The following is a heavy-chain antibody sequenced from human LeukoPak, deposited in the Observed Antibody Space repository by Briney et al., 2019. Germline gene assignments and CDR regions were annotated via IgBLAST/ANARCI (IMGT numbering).Heavy chain of an antibody. Sequence: GASVKVPCKASGYTFTNYGISWVRQAPREGLEWMGCISAYTGNTNYAQNFQGRVTMTTDTSTSTAFMELRSLRSDDTAVYYCARSGVGYFYDNTGYYPLDYWGQGTLVTVSS. CDR3: ARSGVGYFYDNTGYYPLDY. CDR1: GYTFTNYG. V-gene: IGHV1-18*01. CDR2: ISAYTGNT. D-gene: IGHD3-22*01. J-gene: IGHJ4*02.